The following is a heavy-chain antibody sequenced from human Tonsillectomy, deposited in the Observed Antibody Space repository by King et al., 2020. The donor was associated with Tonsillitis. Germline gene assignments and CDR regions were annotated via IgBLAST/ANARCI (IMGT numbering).Heavy chain of an antibody. J-gene: IGHJ3*02. Sequence: QLQESGSGLVKPSQTLSLTCAVSGGSISSAGHSWSWIRQPPGKGLEWIGYIHHSGSTYYNPSLKSRVTISVDRSKNQLSLKLRSVTAADTAVYFCASAPSSYGSGSGALDIWGQGTMVTVSS. CDR3: ASAPSSYGSGSGALDI. CDR2: IHHSGST. CDR1: GGSISSAGHS. D-gene: IGHD3-10*01. V-gene: IGHV4-30-2*01.